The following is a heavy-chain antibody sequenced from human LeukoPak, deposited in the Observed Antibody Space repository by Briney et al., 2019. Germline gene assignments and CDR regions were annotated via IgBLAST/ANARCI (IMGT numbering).Heavy chain of an antibody. CDR3: AGSADYVGWFDP. CDR2: IYYSGST. J-gene: IGHJ5*02. D-gene: IGHD4-17*01. CDR1: GGSISSGDYY. V-gene: IGHV4-30-4*08. Sequence: SQTLSLTCTVSGGSISSGDYYWSWIRQPPGKGLEWIGYIYYSGSTYYNPSLKSRVTISLDTSKNQFSLKLSSVTAADTAVYYCAGSADYVGWFDPWGQGTLGTVSS.